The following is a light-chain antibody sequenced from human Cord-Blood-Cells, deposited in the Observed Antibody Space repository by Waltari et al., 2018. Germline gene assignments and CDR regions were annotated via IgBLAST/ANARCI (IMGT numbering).Light chain of an antibody. CDR1: SSDVGSYNL. CDR2: EGS. Sequence: QSALTQPASVSGSPGQSITISCTGTSSDVGSYNLVSWYQQHPGKAPTLTIYEGSKRPSGVSNRFSGSKSGNTASLTISGLQAEDEADYYCCSYAGSSTLVFGGGTKLTVL. CDR3: CSYAGSSTLV. J-gene: IGLJ3*02. V-gene: IGLV2-23*01.